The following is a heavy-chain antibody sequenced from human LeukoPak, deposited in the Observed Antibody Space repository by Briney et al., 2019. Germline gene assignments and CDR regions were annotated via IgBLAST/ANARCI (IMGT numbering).Heavy chain of an antibody. CDR3: ARDVRVAGAIDY. CDR1: GFPFSTND. V-gene: IGHV3-21*01. Sequence: GGSLRLSCAASGFPFSTNDMSWVRQAPGKGLEWVSSISSSSSYIYYADSVKGRFTISRDNAKNSLYLQMNSLRAEDTAVYYCARDVRVAGAIDYWGQGTLVTVSS. CDR2: ISSSSSYI. J-gene: IGHJ4*02. D-gene: IGHD6-19*01.